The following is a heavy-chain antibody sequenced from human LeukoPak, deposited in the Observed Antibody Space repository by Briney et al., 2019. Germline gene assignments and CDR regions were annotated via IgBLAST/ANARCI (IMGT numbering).Heavy chain of an antibody. CDR3: AILPSPYSGPKYYFDY. J-gene: IGHJ4*02. Sequence: GGSLRPSFPASGFTFSSFGMHWVRQAPGKGLVWFQGINSDGSSTSYADSGKGRFTISRDNAKNTLYLQMNSLRAEDTAVYYCAILPSPYSGPKYYFDYWGQGTLVTVSS. D-gene: IGHD1-26*01. V-gene: IGHV3-74*01. CDR1: GFTFSSFG. CDR2: INSDGSST.